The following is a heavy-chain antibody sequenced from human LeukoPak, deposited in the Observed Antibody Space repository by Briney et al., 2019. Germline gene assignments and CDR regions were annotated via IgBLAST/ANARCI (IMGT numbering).Heavy chain of an antibody. CDR1: GYSISSGYY. J-gene: IGHJ6*04. Sequence: SETLSLTCAVSGYSISSGYYWGWIRQPPGKGLEWIGSIYHSGSTYYNPSLKSRVTISVDTSKNQFSLKLSSVTAADTAVYYCARPGGGFGELWVDVWGKGTTVTVSS. CDR2: IYHSGST. V-gene: IGHV4-38-2*01. CDR3: ARPGGGFGELWVDV. D-gene: IGHD3-10*01.